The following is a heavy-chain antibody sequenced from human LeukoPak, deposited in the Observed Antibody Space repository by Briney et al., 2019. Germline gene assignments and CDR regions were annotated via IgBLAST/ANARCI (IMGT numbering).Heavy chain of an antibody. D-gene: IGHD2-8*01. CDR1: GYTFTSYY. J-gene: IGHJ4*02. Sequence: ASVKVSCKASGYTFTSYYIHWVRQAPGQGLEWMGIINPSGGSTSYAQKFQGRVTMTRDTSTSTVYMELSSLRSEDTAVYSCARALRYCTNGVCSPHDYWGQGTLVTVSS. V-gene: IGHV1-46*01. CDR3: ARALRYCTNGVCSPHDY. CDR2: INPSGGST.